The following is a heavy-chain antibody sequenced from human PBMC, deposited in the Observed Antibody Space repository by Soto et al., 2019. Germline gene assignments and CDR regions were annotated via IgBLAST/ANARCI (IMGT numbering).Heavy chain of an antibody. Sequence: SETLSLTCTVSGDSMSGYHWNWIRQPPGKGLQWIGYFHNSGSTTYDSSLKSRVTISVDTSKNQFSLKLNSMTAADTAVYYCARHNYGSGSTYFDYWGQGTLVTVSS. D-gene: IGHD3-10*01. CDR2: FHNSGST. V-gene: IGHV4-59*08. CDR3: ARHNYGSGSTYFDY. CDR1: GDSMSGYH. J-gene: IGHJ4*02.